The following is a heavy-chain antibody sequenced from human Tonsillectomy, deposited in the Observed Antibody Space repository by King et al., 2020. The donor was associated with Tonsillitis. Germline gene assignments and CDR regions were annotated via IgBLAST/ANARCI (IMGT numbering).Heavy chain of an antibody. Sequence: QLQESGPGLVKTSQTLSLTCTVSAGFISSGNYYWSCIRQPAGKGLEWIGRIYTSGSTDYKSSLKSRVTMSVDTSKNQFSLKLSSVTAADTAVYYCARESPASGTKLDPWGQGTLVTVSS. CDR1: AGFISSGNYY. J-gene: IGHJ5*01. CDR2: IYTSGST. CDR3: ARESPASGTKLDP. D-gene: IGHD1-26*01. V-gene: IGHV4-61*02.